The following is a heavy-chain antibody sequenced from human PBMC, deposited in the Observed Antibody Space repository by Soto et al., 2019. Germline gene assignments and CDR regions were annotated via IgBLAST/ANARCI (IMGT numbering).Heavy chain of an antibody. CDR3: GRGGFSTNWRFDY. V-gene: IGHV3-23*01. CDR1: GFTFSFYP. CDR2: ISSSAGTT. D-gene: IGHD6-13*01. Sequence: EVLLLESGGGLVQPGGSLRLSCAASGFTFSFYPMSWVRQAPGKGLEWVSGISSSAGTTYYADPVKGRFTISRDNSKNTVYLQMNSLRAEDSALYHCGRGGFSTNWRFDYWGQGTLVAVSS. J-gene: IGHJ4*02.